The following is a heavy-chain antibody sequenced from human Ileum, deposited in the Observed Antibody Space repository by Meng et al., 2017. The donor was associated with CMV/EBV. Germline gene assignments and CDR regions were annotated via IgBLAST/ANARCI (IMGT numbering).Heavy chain of an antibody. CDR3: ARGQRITLVRGGRFDP. J-gene: IGHJ5*02. Sequence: YDGSFGDYFWAWVRQPPGKGLEWIGEINHSGRRNYNSSLKSRVTILIDTSKNQISLKLSSVTAADTAVYYCARGQRITLVRGGRFDPWGQGTLVTVSS. CDR1: DGSFGDYF. V-gene: IGHV4-34*01. D-gene: IGHD3-10*01. CDR2: INHSGRR.